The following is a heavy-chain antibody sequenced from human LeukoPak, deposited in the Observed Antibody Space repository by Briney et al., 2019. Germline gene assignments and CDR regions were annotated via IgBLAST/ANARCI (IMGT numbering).Heavy chain of an antibody. V-gene: IGHV1-58*02. D-gene: IGHD1-26*01. CDR2: IVVGSGNT. CDR3: ARDRGGATRRGFDY. CDR1: GFTFTSSA. Sequence: GASVKVSCKAFGFTFTSSAMQWVRQARGQRLEWIGWIVVGSGNTNYAQKFQERVTITRDMSTSTAYMELSSLRAEDTAVYYCARDRGGATRRGFDYWGQGTLVTVSS. J-gene: IGHJ4*02.